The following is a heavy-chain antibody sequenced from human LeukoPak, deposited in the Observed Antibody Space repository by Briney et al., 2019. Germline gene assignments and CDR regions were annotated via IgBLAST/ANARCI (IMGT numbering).Heavy chain of an antibody. D-gene: IGHD7-27*01. Sequence: PSETLSLTCTVSGGSISSNGYYWGWIRQPPGKGLEWIGSIYYSGSTFDNPSLKSRVTISIDKSRNQFSLRLSSVTAADTAVYYCARHGTGYNFDYWGQGTLVTVSS. J-gene: IGHJ4*02. CDR2: IYYSGST. CDR1: GGSISSNGYY. V-gene: IGHV4-39*01. CDR3: ARHGTGYNFDY.